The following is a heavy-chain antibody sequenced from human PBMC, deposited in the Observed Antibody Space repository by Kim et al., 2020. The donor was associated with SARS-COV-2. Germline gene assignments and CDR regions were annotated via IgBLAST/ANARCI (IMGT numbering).Heavy chain of an antibody. CDR2: ISGSGGST. CDR1: GFTFSSYA. J-gene: IGHJ5*02. Sequence: GGSLRLSCAASGFTFSSYAMSWVRQAPGKGLEWVSAISGSGGSTYYADSVKGRFTISRDNSKNTLYLQMNSLRAEDTAVYYCAKDRGKRRLGYCSGGSCYSGWFDPWGQGTLVTVSS. D-gene: IGHD2-15*01. V-gene: IGHV3-23*01. CDR3: AKDRGKRRLGYCSGGSCYSGWFDP.